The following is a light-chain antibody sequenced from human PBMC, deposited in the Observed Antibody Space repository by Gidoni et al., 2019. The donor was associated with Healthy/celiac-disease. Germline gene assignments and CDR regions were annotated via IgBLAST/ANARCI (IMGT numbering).Light chain of an antibody. V-gene: IGKV1-5*01. CDR1: QSISSW. CDR3: QQYNSYSRYT. J-gene: IGKJ2*01. CDR2: DAS. Sequence: DIQMTQSPSTLSASVGDRVTITCRASQSISSWFAWYQQKPGQAPKLLIYDASSLESGVPSRFSGSGSGTEFTLTISSLQPDDFATYYCQQYNSYSRYTFGQGTKLEIK.